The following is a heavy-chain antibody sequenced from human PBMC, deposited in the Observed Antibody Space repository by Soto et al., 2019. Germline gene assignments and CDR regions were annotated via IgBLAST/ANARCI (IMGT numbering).Heavy chain of an antibody. V-gene: IGHV4-39*01. CDR1: GGSISSSSYY. J-gene: IGHJ4*02. D-gene: IGHD3-3*01. Sequence: QLQLQESGPGLVKPSETLSLTCTVSGGSISSSSYYWGWIRQPPGKGLEWIGSIYYSGSTYYNPSLTSRVTISVDTSKNQFSLKLSSVTAADTAVYYCAPLVAYYDFWSGYHFDYWGQGTLVTVSS. CDR2: IYYSGST. CDR3: APLVAYYDFWSGYHFDY.